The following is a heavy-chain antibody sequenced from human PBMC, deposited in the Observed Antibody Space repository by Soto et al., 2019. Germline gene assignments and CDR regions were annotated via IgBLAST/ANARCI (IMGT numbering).Heavy chain of an antibody. V-gene: IGHV1-69*01. Sequence: QVQLVQSGAEVKKPGSSVKVSCKASGGTFSSYAISWVRQAPGQGLEWMGGIIPIFGTANYAQKFQGRVTITEDESTSTAYMELSSLRSEDTAVYYCARGSVTVLRFLEWLTYFDYWGQGTLVTVSS. CDR1: GGTFSSYA. J-gene: IGHJ4*02. CDR2: IIPIFGTA. D-gene: IGHD3-3*01. CDR3: ARGSVTVLRFLEWLTYFDY.